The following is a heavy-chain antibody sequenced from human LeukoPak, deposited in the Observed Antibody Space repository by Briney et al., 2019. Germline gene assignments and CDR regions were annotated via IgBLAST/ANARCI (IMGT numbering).Heavy chain of an antibody. J-gene: IGHJ3*02. D-gene: IGHD4-23*01. V-gene: IGHV3-23*01. CDR2: FSGDGRST. Sequence: GGSLRLSCAASEFTYSAYALSWVRHTPGRGLEWVSTFSGDGRSTFYADSVKGRFTISRDDSKTTLFLQMNSLRAEDTAIYYCARRYGGWGAFDIWGQGTVVTVSS. CDR3: ARRYGGWGAFDI. CDR1: EFTYSAYA.